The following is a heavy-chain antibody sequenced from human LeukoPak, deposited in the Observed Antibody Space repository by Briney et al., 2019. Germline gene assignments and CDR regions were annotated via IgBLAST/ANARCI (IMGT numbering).Heavy chain of an antibody. D-gene: IGHD4-17*01. CDR2: INTKGST. Sequence: SETLSLTCTVSGGSFTNYYWSWIRQPAGEGLEWIGHINTKGSTSSNPSLKSPVIMSVDTSKNQFSLKLTSVTAADTAIYYCAREPSVTTVTTGSWGQGTLVIVSS. J-gene: IGHJ5*02. V-gene: IGHV4-4*07. CDR1: GGSFTNYY. CDR3: AREPSVTTVTTGS.